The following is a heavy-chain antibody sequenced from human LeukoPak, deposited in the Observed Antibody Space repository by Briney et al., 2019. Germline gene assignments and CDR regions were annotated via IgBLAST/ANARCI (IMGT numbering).Heavy chain of an antibody. CDR3: ARGATISETGYFDF. Sequence: PSETLSLTCAVYGGSFSRYYWSWLRHSPGKGLEWIAEIDHRGDTNYNPSVKSRVTISVDTSKNQFSLRVRSLSAADTAVYYCARGATISETGYFDFWGQGTLVTVSS. CDR2: IDHRGDT. V-gene: IGHV4-34*01. CDR1: GGSFSRYY. J-gene: IGHJ4*03. D-gene: IGHD5-24*01.